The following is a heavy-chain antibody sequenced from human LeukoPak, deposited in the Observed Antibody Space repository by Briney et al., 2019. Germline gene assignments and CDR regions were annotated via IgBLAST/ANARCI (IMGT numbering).Heavy chain of an antibody. J-gene: IGHJ6*02. CDR3: ARGYSSSWYLRGYYYYGMDV. CDR2: IYTSGST. Sequence: PSETLSLTCTVSGGSISSYYWSWIRQPAGKGLEWIGRIYTSGSTNYNPSLKSRVTMSVDTSKNQFSLKLSSVTAADPAVYYCARGYSSSWYLRGYYYYGMDVWGQGTTVTVSS. V-gene: IGHV4-4*07. D-gene: IGHD6-13*01. CDR1: GGSISSYY.